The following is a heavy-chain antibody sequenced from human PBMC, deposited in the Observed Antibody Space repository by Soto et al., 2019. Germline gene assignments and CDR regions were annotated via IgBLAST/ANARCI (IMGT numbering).Heavy chain of an antibody. J-gene: IGHJ6*02. CDR2: INPNSGGT. V-gene: IGHV1-2*04. CDR3: ARSRIAAAGTGDYYGMDV. Sequence: ASVKVSCKASGYTFTGYYMHWVRQAPRQGLEWMGWINPNSGGTNYAQKFQGWVTMTRDTSISTAYMELSRLRSDDTAVYYCARSRIAAAGTGDYYGMDVWGQGTTVTVSS. D-gene: IGHD6-13*01. CDR1: GYTFTGYY.